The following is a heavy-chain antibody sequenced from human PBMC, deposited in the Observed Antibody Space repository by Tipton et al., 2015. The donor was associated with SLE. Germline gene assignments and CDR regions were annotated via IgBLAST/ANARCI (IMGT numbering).Heavy chain of an antibody. D-gene: IGHD1-26*01. Sequence: TLSLTCTVSGGSISTDDYSWGWIRQPPGKGLEWIGGLYYDGSTFYNPSLKSRVTISGDTSKKQFSLNLSSVTAADTAVYYCARGGEHDILLFDSWGQGTLVTVSS. V-gene: IGHV4-39*07. CDR2: LYYDGST. CDR1: GGSISTDDYS. CDR3: ARGGEHDILLFDS. J-gene: IGHJ4*02.